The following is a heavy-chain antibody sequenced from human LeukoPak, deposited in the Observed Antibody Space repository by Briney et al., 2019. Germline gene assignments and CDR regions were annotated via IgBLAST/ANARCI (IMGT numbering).Heavy chain of an antibody. V-gene: IGHV1-2*06. CDR1: GYSSGAYY. D-gene: IGHD4-17*01. J-gene: IGHJ3*02. Sequence: ASVKPSCKNPGYSSGAYYINWVQNAHRPGLEWMGRLNPNYRDTNFAQRFQGRVTMTRDTTITTAFMELNNLRSDDTAIYYCARGAYDYDAFDIWGQGTLVTVSS. CDR3: ARGAYDYDAFDI. CDR2: LNPNYRDT.